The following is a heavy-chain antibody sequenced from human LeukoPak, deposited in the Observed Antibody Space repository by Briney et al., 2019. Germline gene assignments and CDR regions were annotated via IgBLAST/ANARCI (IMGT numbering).Heavy chain of an antibody. Sequence: PSETLSLTCAVSGYSISSGYYWGWIRQPPGKGLEWIGSIYHSGSTYYNPSLKSRVTISVDTSKNQFSLKLSSVTAADTAVYYRARENYDILTGYYLDWDYWGQGTLVTVSS. CDR3: ARENYDILTGYYLDWDY. J-gene: IGHJ4*02. D-gene: IGHD3-9*01. V-gene: IGHV4-38-2*02. CDR1: GYSISSGYY. CDR2: IYHSGST.